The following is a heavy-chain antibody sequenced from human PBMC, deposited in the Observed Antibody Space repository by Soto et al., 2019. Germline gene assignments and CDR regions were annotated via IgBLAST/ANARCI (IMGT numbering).Heavy chain of an antibody. Sequence: PSVTMSLTSAVEGGTFRGFYWSWIRQTPGKGLEWIGEINHSGSTNYNPSLKSRVTISVDTSKNQFSLKLSSVTAADTAVYYCARGRCSGGSCYVPYYYGMDVWGQGTTVTVSS. D-gene: IGHD2-15*01. J-gene: IGHJ6*02. CDR3: ARGRCSGGSCYVPYYYGMDV. CDR1: GGTFRGFY. CDR2: INHSGST. V-gene: IGHV4-34*01.